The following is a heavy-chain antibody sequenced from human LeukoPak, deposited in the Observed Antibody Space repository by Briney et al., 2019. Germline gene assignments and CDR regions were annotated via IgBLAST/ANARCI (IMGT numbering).Heavy chain of an antibody. Sequence: GGSLRLSCAASGLTFSSYAMSWVRQAPGKGLEWVSAISGSGGSTYYADSVKGRFTISRDNSKNTLYLQMNSLRAEDTAVYYCAKDQRYCGGDCYSSFDYWGQGTLVTVSS. V-gene: IGHV3-23*01. CDR1: GLTFSSYA. CDR2: ISGSGGST. D-gene: IGHD2-21*02. CDR3: AKDQRYCGGDCYSSFDY. J-gene: IGHJ4*02.